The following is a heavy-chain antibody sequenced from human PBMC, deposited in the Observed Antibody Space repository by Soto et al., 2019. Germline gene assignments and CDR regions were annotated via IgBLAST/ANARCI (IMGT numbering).Heavy chain of an antibody. D-gene: IGHD2-15*01. CDR1: GFTFSDYY. J-gene: IGHJ6*03. Sequence: GGSLRLSCAASGFTFSDYYMSWIRQAPGKGLEWVSYISSSGSTIYYADSVKGRFTISRDNAKNSLYLQMNSLRAEDTAVYYCARSVYCSGGSCYPSYYYYYMDVWGKGTTVTVSS. CDR3: ARSVYCSGGSCYPSYYYYYMDV. V-gene: IGHV3-11*01. CDR2: ISSSGSTI.